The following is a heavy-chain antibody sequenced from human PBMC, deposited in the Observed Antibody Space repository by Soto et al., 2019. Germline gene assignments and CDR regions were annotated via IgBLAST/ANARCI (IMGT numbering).Heavy chain of an antibody. J-gene: IGHJ6*02. CDR3: ALWQYQLHYYYYGMDV. CDR1: GGTFSSYA. Sequence: SVKVSCKASGGTFSSYAISWVRQAPGQGLEWMGGIIPIFGTANYAQKFQGRVTITADESMSTAYMELSSLRSEDTAVYYCALWQYQLHYYYYGMDVWGQGTTVTVSS. V-gene: IGHV1-69*13. D-gene: IGHD2-2*01. CDR2: IIPIFGTA.